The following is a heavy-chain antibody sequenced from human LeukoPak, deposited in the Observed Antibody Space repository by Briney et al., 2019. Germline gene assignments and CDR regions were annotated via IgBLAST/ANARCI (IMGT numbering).Heavy chain of an antibody. Sequence: PGGSLRLSCAASGFTFSSYGMHWVRQAPGKGLGWVAVISYDGSNKYYADSVKGRFTISRDNSKNTLYLQMNSLRAEDTAVYYCARSLYYYGSGSYPWFDPWGQGTLVTVSS. CDR1: GFTFSSYG. V-gene: IGHV3-30*03. D-gene: IGHD3-10*01. J-gene: IGHJ5*02. CDR3: ARSLYYYGSGSYPWFDP. CDR2: ISYDGSNK.